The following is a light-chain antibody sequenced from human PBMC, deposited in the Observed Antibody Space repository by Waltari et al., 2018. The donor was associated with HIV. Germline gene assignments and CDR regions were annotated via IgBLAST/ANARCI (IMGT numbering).Light chain of an antibody. J-gene: IGLJ2*01. CDR1: FRDVACYHL. Sequence: QSALNQPASVSGSPGQSITLSCTGTFRDVACYHLVSSYQQPPGDAPKLMIYEVTKRPSGISSRFSGSKSGNTASLTISGLQAEDEANYYCCSYAGSRIHVIFGGGTKLTVL. V-gene: IGLV2-23*02. CDR2: EVT. CDR3: CSYAGSRIHVI.